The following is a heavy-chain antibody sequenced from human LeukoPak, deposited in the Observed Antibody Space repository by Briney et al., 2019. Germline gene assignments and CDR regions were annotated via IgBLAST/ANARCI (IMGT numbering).Heavy chain of an antibody. CDR2: IYSGGST. CDR1: GFTVSSNY. V-gene: IGHV3-53*01. CDR3: AKRAYGGNSGDAFDI. D-gene: IGHD4-23*01. J-gene: IGHJ3*02. Sequence: PGGSLRLSCAASGFTVSSNYMSWVRQAPGKGLEWVSVIYSGGSTYYADSVKGRFTISRDNSKNTLYLQMNSLRAEDTAVYYCAKRAYGGNSGDAFDIWGQGTMVTVSS.